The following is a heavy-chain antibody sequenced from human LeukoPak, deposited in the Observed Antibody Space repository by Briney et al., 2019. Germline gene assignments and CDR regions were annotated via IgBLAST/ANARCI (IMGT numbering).Heavy chain of an antibody. J-gene: IGHJ4*02. V-gene: IGHV4-39*02. CDR3: ARLGASLVWHSGSFPDY. CDR2: IFYDGNT. CDR1: GAYFSSSGCY. D-gene: IGHD3-10*01. Sequence: KSSETLSLTCTVSGAYFSSSGCYWGWFRQPPGKGLEWIASIFYDGNTYYNPSLQSRVLISADTSKNHFSLDLEFVTAADTAVYFCARLGASLVWHSGSFPDYWGQGTLVTVSS.